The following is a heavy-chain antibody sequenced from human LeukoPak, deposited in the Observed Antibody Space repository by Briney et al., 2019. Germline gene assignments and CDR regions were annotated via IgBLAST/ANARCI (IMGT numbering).Heavy chain of an antibody. D-gene: IGHD5-18*01. CDR1: GFTFSTNY. V-gene: IGHV3-66*01. Sequence: GGSLRLSCAASGFTFSTNYMNWVRQAPGKGLEWVSVVYMGGTTYYADSVKGRFTISRDSTKNTIYLQMNNLRAEDTAVYYCARGLLRDGYTYTYSFDYWGQGALVTVSS. CDR2: VYMGGTT. J-gene: IGHJ4*02. CDR3: ARGLLRDGYTYTYSFDY.